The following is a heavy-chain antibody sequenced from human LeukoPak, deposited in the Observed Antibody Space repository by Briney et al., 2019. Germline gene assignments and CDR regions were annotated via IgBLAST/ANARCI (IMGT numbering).Heavy chain of an antibody. CDR3: ATRRRDGQIDY. CDR2: IIPIFGTA. J-gene: IGHJ4*02. D-gene: IGHD5-24*01. V-gene: IGHV1-69*05. CDR1: GGTFSSYA. Sequence: GASVKVSCKASGGTFSSYAISWVRQAPGQGLEWMGGIIPIFGTANYAQKFQGRVTITTDESTSPAYMELSSLRSEDTAVYYCATRRRDGQIDYWGQGTLVTVSS.